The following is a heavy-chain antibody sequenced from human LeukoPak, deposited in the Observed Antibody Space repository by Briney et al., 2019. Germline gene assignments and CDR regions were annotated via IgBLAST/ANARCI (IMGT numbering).Heavy chain of an antibody. CDR3: ARGPHCSGGSCYYYYYYMDV. CDR1: GYTFTNYD. V-gene: IGHV1-8*03. CDR2: MNPYSANT. D-gene: IGHD2-15*01. J-gene: IGHJ6*03. Sequence: ASVKVSCKASGYTFTNYDIHWVRQATGQGLEWMGWMNPYSANTGYAQNFQGRITITRNTSISTAYMELSSLGSEDTAVYYCARGPHCSGGSCYYYYYYMDVWGKGTTVTISS.